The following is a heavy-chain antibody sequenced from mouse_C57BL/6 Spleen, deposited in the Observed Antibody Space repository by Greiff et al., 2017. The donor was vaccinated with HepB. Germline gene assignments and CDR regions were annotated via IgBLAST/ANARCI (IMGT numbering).Heavy chain of an antibody. D-gene: IGHD1-1*01. Sequence: EVQLVESGGDLVKPGGSLKLSCAASGFTFSSYGMSWVRQTPDKRLEWVATISSGGSYTYYPDSVKGRFTISRDNAKNTRYLQMSSLKSEDTAIYYCERHAGSSPFAYGGQGTRVTVSA. V-gene: IGHV5-6*01. CDR3: ERHAGSSPFAY. CDR2: ISSGGSYT. J-gene: IGHJ3*01. CDR1: GFTFSSYG.